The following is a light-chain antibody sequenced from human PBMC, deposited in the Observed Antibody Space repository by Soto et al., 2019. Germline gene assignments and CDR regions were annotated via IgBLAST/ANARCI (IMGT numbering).Light chain of an antibody. CDR1: SSNIGNNY. J-gene: IGLJ1*01. V-gene: IGLV1-51*02. CDR2: ENN. Sequence: QSVLTQPPSVSAAPGQKVTISCSGSSSNIGNNYVSWYQQLPGTAPKLLIYENNKRPSGIPDRFSGSKSGTSATLGITGLQAGDEADYYCGTCDSSLSAGRVFGTGTKLTVL. CDR3: GTCDSSLSAGRV.